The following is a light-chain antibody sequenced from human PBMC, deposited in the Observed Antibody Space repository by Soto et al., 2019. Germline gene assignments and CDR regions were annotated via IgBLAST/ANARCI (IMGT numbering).Light chain of an antibody. CDR3: KSYAGSNTYV. J-gene: IGLJ1*01. V-gene: IGLV2-8*01. CDR1: RNDIGAYEF. Sequence: VLTQPPSASGSPGQSVTISCTGTRNDIGAYEFVSWCQHHPGKAPKLIIYEVVQRPSGVPDRFSGSKSGNTASLAVSGLQAADEADYYCKSYAGSNTYVFGTGTKVTVL. CDR2: EVV.